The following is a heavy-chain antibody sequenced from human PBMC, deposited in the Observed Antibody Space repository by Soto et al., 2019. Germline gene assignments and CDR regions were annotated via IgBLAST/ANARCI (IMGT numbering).Heavy chain of an antibody. V-gene: IGHV4-59*01. CDR1: GGSISSYY. CDR2: IYYSGST. D-gene: IGHD3-10*01. CDR3: ARVSGYGSGSYYLPYMDV. J-gene: IGHJ6*03. Sequence: SETLSLTCTVSGGSISSYYWSWIRQPPGKGLEWIGYIYYSGSTNYNPSLKSRVTISVDTSKNQFSLKLSSVTAADTAVYYCARVSGYGSGSYYLPYMDVWGKGTTVTVSS.